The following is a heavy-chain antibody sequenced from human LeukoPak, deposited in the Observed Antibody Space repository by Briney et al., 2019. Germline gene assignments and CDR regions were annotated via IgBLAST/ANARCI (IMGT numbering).Heavy chain of an antibody. Sequence: TGGSLRLSCAASGFTFSSYAMSWVRQAPGKGLEWLSSISGSGGSTYYADSVKGRFTISRDNSKNTLYLQMNSLRAEDTAVYYCAKAIAAAGPFYYYYGMDVWGQGTTVTVPS. D-gene: IGHD6-13*01. CDR3: AKAIAAAGPFYYYYGMDV. CDR1: GFTFSSYA. CDR2: ISGSGGST. V-gene: IGHV3-23*01. J-gene: IGHJ6*02.